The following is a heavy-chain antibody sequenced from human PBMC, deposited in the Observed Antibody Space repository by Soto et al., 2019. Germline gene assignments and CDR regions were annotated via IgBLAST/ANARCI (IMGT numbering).Heavy chain of an antibody. D-gene: IGHD7-27*01. Sequence: SETLSLTCTVSGGSITSSEYYWAWIRQPPGKGLQFVGTIYYSGSSYSNPSLKSRLSMSVDTSKNQFSLTMKSVTAADTGVYYCASHPLNWGDADSWGQGALVTVSS. J-gene: IGHJ4*02. CDR1: GGSITSSEYY. CDR2: IYYSGSS. V-gene: IGHV4-39*01. CDR3: ASHPLNWGDADS.